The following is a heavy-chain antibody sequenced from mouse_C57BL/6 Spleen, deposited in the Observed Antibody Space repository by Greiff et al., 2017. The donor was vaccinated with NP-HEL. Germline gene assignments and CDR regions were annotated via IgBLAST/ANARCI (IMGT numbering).Heavy chain of an antibody. CDR2: IHPNSGST. CDR3: ARSGGAPGYFDY. D-gene: IGHD3-2*02. J-gene: IGHJ2*01. V-gene: IGHV1-64*01. Sequence: QVQLKQPGAELVKPGASVKLSCKASGYTFTSYWMHWVKQRPGQGLEWIGMIHPNSGSTNYNEKFKSKATLTVDKSSSTAYMQLSSLTSEDSAVYYCARSGGAPGYFDYWGQGTTLTVSS. CDR1: GYTFTSYW.